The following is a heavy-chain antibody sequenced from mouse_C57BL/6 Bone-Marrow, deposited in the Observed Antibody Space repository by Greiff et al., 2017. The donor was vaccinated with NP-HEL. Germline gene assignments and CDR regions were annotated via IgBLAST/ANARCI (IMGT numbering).Heavy chain of an antibody. D-gene: IGHD1-1*01. CDR3: ARNYGSSFYWYFDV. CDR2: IWTGGGT. CDR1: GFSLTSYA. J-gene: IGHJ1*03. V-gene: IGHV2-9-1*01. Sequence: VQLKESGPGLVAPSQSLSITCTVSGFSLTSYAISWVRQPPGKGLEWLGVIWTGGGTNYNSALKSRLSISKDNSKSQVFLKMNSLQTDDTARYYCARNYGSSFYWYFDVWGTGTTVTVSS.